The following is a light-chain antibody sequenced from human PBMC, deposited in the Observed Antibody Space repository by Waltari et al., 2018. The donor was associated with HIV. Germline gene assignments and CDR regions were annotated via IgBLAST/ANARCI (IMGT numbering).Light chain of an antibody. Sequence: SYELTQPPSVSVSPGQTASIACSGDILGSRYASWYQQQPGQPPVLVIYRDVKRPSGIPERFSGSNSGNTATLTITGAQAMDEADYYCQTWDTSSYFFGSGTKVTVL. J-gene: IGLJ1*01. V-gene: IGLV3-1*01. CDR2: RDV. CDR1: ILGSRY. CDR3: QTWDTSSYF.